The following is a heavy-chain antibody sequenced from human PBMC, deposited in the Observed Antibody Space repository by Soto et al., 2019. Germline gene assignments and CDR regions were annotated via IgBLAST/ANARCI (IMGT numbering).Heavy chain of an antibody. D-gene: IGHD1-26*01. CDR3: AGGSGWELGAEYFQH. CDR1: GGTFSSYT. V-gene: IGHV1-69*02. Sequence: QVQLVQSGAEVKKPGSSVKVSCKASGGTFSSYTISWVRQAPGQGLEWMGRIIPILGIANYAQKFQGRVTITADKSTRAAYRELSSLRSEDTAVYYCAGGSGWELGAEYFQHWGQGPLVTVSS. CDR2: IIPILGIA. J-gene: IGHJ1*01.